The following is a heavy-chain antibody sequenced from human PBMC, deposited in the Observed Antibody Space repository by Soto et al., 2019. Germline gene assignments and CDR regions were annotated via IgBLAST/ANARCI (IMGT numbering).Heavy chain of an antibody. V-gene: IGHV4-59*08. D-gene: IGHD2-15*01. J-gene: IGHJ3*02. Sequence: PSETLSLTCAVYGGSFSGYDWSWIRQPPGKGLEWIGYIYYSGSTRYNPSLESRVTISLDTSKNQFSLRLSSVTAADTAVYYCARRRVVVVAATRGDALDIWGQGTMVTVSS. CDR2: IYYSGST. CDR1: GGSFSGYD. CDR3: ARRRVVVVAATRGDALDI.